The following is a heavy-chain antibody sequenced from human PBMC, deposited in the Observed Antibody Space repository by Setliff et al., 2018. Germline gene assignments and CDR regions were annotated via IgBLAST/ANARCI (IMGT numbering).Heavy chain of an antibody. V-gene: IGHV3-23*01. CDR1: GFTFSSYA. CDR3: AKDPPGYDGHDY. Sequence: PGGSLRLSCAASGFTFSSYAMSWVRQAPGKGLEWVSAISGSGGSTYYADSVKGRFTISRDNSKNTLYLQLNSLRAEDTAIYYCAKDPPGYDGHDYWGQGTLVTVSS. D-gene: IGHD5-12*01. J-gene: IGHJ4*02. CDR2: ISGSGGST.